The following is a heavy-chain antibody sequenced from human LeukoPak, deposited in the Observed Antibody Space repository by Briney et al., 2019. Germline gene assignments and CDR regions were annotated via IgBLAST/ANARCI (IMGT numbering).Heavy chain of an antibody. J-gene: IGHJ6*03. CDR1: GGSISSGNYY. D-gene: IGHD2-15*01. Sequence: SETLSLTCTVSGGSISSGNYYWSWIRQPAGKGLEWIGLIYTSGSTKYNPSLKSRVTISVDTSKNQFSLKLSSVTAADTAVYYCARGYCSGGSCYSYYYYNYMDVWGKGTTVTVSS. V-gene: IGHV4-61*02. CDR2: IYTSGST. CDR3: ARGYCSGGSCYSYYYYNYMDV.